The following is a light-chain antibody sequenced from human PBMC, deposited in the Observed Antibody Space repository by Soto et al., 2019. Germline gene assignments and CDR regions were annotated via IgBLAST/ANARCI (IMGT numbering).Light chain of an antibody. V-gene: IGLV2-14*01. CDR1: SSDVGGYNY. Sequence: QSVLTQPASVSGSPGQSITISCSGTSSDVGGYNYVSWYQQNPGTAPKLLNYDVSNRPSGVSHRFSGSKSGNTASLTISGFQAGDEADYYCSSYRSSRTYVFGTGTKVTVL. J-gene: IGLJ1*01. CDR3: SSYRSSRTYV. CDR2: DVS.